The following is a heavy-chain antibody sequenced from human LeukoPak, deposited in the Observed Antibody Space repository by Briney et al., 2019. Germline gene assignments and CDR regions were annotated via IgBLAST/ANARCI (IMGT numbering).Heavy chain of an antibody. J-gene: IGHJ4*02. CDR2: IAYDGSRA. D-gene: IGHD1-14*01. V-gene: IGHV3-33*01. CDR3: TRYNNDHFDY. CDR1: GFTFGGYG. Sequence: GGSLRLSCAGSGFTFGGYGMHWFRQTPGKGLEWVAVIAYDGSRAFFADSVKGRFTISRDNSKNTMSVQMDDLRAEDTAVYYCTRYNNDHFDYWGQGTLVTVSS.